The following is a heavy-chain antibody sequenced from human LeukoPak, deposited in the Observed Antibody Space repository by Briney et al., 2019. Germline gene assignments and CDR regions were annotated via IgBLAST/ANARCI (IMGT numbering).Heavy chain of an antibody. CDR2: ISGYNGKT. CDR1: GYTFTNYA. J-gene: IGHJ4*02. Sequence: ASVKVSCKASGYTFTNYAISWVRQAPGQGLEWMGWISGYNGKTNYAQKLQGRVTMTTDTSTSTVYMDLRSLRSDDTAVYYCARDVGEGYCSGGSCSDYWGQGTLSPSPQ. D-gene: IGHD2-15*01. CDR3: ARDVGEGYCSGGSCSDY. V-gene: IGHV1-18*01.